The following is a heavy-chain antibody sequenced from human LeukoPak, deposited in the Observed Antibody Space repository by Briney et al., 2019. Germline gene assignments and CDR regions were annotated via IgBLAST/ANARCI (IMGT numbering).Heavy chain of an antibody. Sequence: GGSLTLPCAACGFTFDEYDIQWVRQAPGRGLEWVSHISWNSNNIGYADSVKGRFTISRDNAKNSLYLQMNGLRAEDTAVYYCARASGWYERGPDYYYYYMDVWGKGTTVTVSS. CDR2: ISWNSNNI. D-gene: IGHD6-19*01. V-gene: IGHV3-9*01. J-gene: IGHJ6*03. CDR3: ARASGWYERGPDYYYYYMDV. CDR1: GFTFDEYD.